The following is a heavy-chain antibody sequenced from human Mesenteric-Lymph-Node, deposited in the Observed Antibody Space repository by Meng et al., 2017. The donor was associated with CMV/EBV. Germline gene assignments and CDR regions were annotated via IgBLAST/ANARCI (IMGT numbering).Heavy chain of an antibody. CDR3: AKWLGELPDY. J-gene: IGHJ4*02. D-gene: IGHD3-10*01. CDR2: ISGSGGST. V-gene: IGHV3-23*01. CDR1: GFTFSSYA. Sequence: GESLKISCAASGFTFSSYAMSWVRQAPGKGLEWVSAISGSGGSTYYADSVKGRFTISRDNSKNTLYLQMNSLRAEDTAVYYCAKWLGELPDYWGQGTLVTVSS.